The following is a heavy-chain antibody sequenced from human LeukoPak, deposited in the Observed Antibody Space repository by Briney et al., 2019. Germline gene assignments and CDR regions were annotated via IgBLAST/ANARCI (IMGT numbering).Heavy chain of an antibody. CDR3: AKLPTTVLTPPYYYGLDV. Sequence: GGSLRLSCAASGFTFSSYAMNWDRQAPGKGLEWVSAISGGSGGSTYYADSVKGRFTISRDNSKNTLYLHMNSLRADDTAVYYCAKLPTTVLTPPYYYGLDVWGQGTTVTVSS. CDR2: ISGGSGGST. CDR1: GFTFSSYA. J-gene: IGHJ6*02. V-gene: IGHV3-23*01. D-gene: IGHD4-17*01.